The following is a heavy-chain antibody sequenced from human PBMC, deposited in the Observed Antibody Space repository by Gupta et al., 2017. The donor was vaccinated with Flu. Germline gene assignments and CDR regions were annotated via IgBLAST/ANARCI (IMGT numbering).Heavy chain of an antibody. CDR3: ATVTSGC. J-gene: IGHJ4*02. Sequence: EMQLVESGGGLVQHGGSLRLFCAASGFTFSSSYLQWVRQAPGKGLVWVSRINPDGSSTTYAESVKGRFTISRDNAKNTLYLQMNSPGDDDTAVYYCATVTSGCWGQGTLVTVSS. CDR2: INPDGSST. D-gene: IGHD4-17*01. V-gene: IGHV3-74*03. CDR1: GFTFSSSY.